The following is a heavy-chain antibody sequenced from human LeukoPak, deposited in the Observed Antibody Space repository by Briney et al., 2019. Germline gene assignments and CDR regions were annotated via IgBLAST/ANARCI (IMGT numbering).Heavy chain of an antibody. CDR2: IKQDESEK. Sequence: GGSLRLSCTXSGFSFSNYWMSWVRQAPGKGLEWVASIKQDESEKYYVDSVKGRFTTSRDNAKSSLYLQMNALRGGDTAVYYCARLVGDVTTWDCWGQGTLVTVSS. CDR3: ARLVGDVTTWDC. D-gene: IGHD1-26*01. CDR1: GFSFSNYW. V-gene: IGHV3-7*03. J-gene: IGHJ4*02.